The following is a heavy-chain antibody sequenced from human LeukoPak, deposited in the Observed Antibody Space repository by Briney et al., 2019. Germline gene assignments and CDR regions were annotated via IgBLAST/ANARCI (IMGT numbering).Heavy chain of an antibody. CDR3: AKVRYCSSTSCFRGVYYYYYGMDV. Sequence: KTSQTLSLTCTVSGGSISSGGYYWSWIRQPPGKGLEWIGYIYHSGSTYYNPSLKSRVTISVDRSKNQFSLKLSSVTAADTAVYYCAKVRYCSSTSCFRGVYYYYYGMDVWGQGTTVTVSS. D-gene: IGHD2-2*01. J-gene: IGHJ6*02. CDR2: IYHSGST. V-gene: IGHV4-30-2*01. CDR1: GGSISSGGYY.